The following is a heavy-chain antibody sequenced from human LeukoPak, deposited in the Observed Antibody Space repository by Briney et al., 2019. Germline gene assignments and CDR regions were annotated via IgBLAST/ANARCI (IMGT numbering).Heavy chain of an antibody. CDR3: ARGRYCSGGNCLHDY. J-gene: IGHJ4*02. CDR2: ISSSSSTI. D-gene: IGHD2-15*01. CDR1: GFTLSSYS. V-gene: IGHV3-48*04. Sequence: GGSLRLSCAASGFTLSSYSMNWVRQAPGKGLAWASYISSSSSTIYYTDSVKGRFTISRDNAKNSLYLQMNSLRAEDTAVYYCARGRYCSGGNCLHDYWGQGTLVTVSS.